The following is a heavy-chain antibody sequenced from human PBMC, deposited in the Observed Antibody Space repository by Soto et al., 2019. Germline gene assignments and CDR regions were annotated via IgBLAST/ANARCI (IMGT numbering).Heavy chain of an antibody. J-gene: IGHJ6*02. D-gene: IGHD2-15*01. V-gene: IGHV3-7*03. CDR2: IKQDGSEK. CDR3: ARDQVVVVAPRHYYYGMDV. Sequence: GGSLRLSCAASGFTFSSYWMSWVRQAPGKGLEWVAKIKQDGSEKYYVDSVKGRFTISRDNAKNSLYLQMNSLRAEDTAVYYCARDQVVVVAPRHYYYGMDVWGQGTTVTVSS. CDR1: GFTFSSYW.